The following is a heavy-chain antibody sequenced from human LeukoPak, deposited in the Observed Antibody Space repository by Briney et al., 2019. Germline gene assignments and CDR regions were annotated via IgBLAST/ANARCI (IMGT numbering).Heavy chain of an antibody. D-gene: IGHD2-2*01. CDR3: ARDPPLGSCSTISCPHLDY. V-gene: IGHV3-21*01. J-gene: IGHJ4*02. CDR2: ITSSSSFI. CDR1: GFTFSRYS. Sequence: GGSLRLSCAASGFTFSRYSMNWVRQAPGKGLEWVSSITSSSSFIYYADSVKGRFTISRDNAKNSLYLQMNSLRAEDTAVYYCARDPPLGSCSTISCPHLDYWGQGTLVTVSS.